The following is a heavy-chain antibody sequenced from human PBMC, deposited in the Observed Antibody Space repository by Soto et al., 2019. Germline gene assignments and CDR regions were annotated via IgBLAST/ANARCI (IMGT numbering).Heavy chain of an antibody. Sequence: PSETLSLTCTVSGGSISSSSYYRGWIRQPPGKGLEWIGSINHSGSTNYNPSLKSRVTISVDTSKNQFSLKLSSVTAADTAVYYCARGYYDFWSGYQPPDYWGQGTLVTVSS. V-gene: IGHV4-39*07. D-gene: IGHD3-3*01. J-gene: IGHJ4*02. CDR3: ARGYYDFWSGYQPPDY. CDR2: INHSGST. CDR1: GGSISSSSYY.